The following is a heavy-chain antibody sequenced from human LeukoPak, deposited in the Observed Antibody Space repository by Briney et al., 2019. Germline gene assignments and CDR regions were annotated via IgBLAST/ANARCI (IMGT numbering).Heavy chain of an antibody. CDR3: ARDDGYADY. CDR2: IISSGSTI. CDR1: GFTFSSYE. V-gene: IGHV3-48*03. Sequence: PGGSLRLSCAASGFTFSSYEMNSVRQAPGKGLEWVSYIISSGSTIYYADSVKGRFTISRDNAKNSLYLQMNGLRAEDTAVYYCARDDGYADYWGQGTLVTVSS. D-gene: IGHD5-24*01. J-gene: IGHJ4*02.